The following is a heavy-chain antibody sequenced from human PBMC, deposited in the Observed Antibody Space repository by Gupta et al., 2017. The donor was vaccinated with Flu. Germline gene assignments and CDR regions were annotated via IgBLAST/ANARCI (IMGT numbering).Heavy chain of an antibody. J-gene: IGHJ4*02. CDR3: ARDHSSTPCDY. D-gene: IGHD6-13*01. V-gene: IGHV3-33*01. Sequence: QVQLVESGGGVVQPGRSLRLSCAASGFTFSSYGMHWVRQAPGKGLEWVAVIGYDGSNKYYADYGKGRFTISRDNSKNTLYLQMNSLRAEDTAVYYCARDHSSTPCDYWGQGTLVTVSS. CDR1: GFTFSSYG. CDR2: IGYDGSNK.